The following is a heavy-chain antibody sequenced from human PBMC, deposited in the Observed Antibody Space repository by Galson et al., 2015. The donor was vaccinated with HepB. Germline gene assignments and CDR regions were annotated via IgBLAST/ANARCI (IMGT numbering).Heavy chain of an antibody. Sequence: SLRLSCAASGFTFSSYGMHWVRQAPGKGLEWVAVISYDGSNKYYADSVKGRFTISRDNSKNTLYLQMNSLRSEDTAVYYCALSGCSYGSEWFDPWGQGTLVTVSS. CDR1: GFTFSSYG. J-gene: IGHJ5*02. CDR3: ALSGCSYGSEWFDP. CDR2: ISYDGSNK. V-gene: IGHV3-30*03. D-gene: IGHD5-18*01.